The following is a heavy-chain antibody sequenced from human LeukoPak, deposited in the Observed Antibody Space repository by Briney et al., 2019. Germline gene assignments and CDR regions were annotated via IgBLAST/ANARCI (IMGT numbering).Heavy chain of an antibody. CDR2: ISSNGDNT. V-gene: IGHV3-64*04. CDR3: AREGYGNYAEAFDY. D-gene: IGHD4-11*01. CDR1: GFTFSTYV. J-gene: IGHJ4*02. Sequence: GGSLRLSCSVSGFTFSTYVMHWVRQAPGKGLEYVSAISSNGDNTYYADSVKGRFTISRDNAKNSLYLQMNSLRAEDTAVYYCAREGYGNYAEAFDYWGQGTLVTVSS.